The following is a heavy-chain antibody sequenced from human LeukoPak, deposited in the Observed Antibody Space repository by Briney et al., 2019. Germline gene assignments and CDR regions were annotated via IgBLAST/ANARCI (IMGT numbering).Heavy chain of an antibody. J-gene: IGHJ4*02. CDR3: TTFGYNAYFDY. D-gene: IGHD5-24*01. CDR2: IKSKTDGGTT. Sequence: RGSLRLSCAASGFTFSSYAMSWVRQAPGKGLEWVGRIKSKTDGGTTDYTAPVKGRFTIPRDDSRNTLYLQMNSLQTEDTAVYYCTTFGYNAYFDYWGQGTLVTVSS. V-gene: IGHV3-15*01. CDR1: GFTFSSYA.